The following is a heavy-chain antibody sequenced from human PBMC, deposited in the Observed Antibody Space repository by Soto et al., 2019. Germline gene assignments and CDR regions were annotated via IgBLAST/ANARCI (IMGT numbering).Heavy chain of an antibody. J-gene: IGHJ3*02. V-gene: IGHV3-43*01. D-gene: IGHD3-10*01. Sequence: GGSLRLSCAASGFTFDDYTMHWVRQAPGKGLEWVSLISWDGDSTYYADSVKGRFTISRDNSKNSLYLQMNSLRAEDTAVYYCARDGSSDHDAFDIWGQGTMVTVSS. CDR2: ISWDGDST. CDR3: ARDGSSDHDAFDI. CDR1: GFTFDDYT.